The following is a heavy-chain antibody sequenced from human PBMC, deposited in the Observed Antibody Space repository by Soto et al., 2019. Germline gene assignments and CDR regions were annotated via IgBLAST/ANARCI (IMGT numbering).Heavy chain of an antibody. D-gene: IGHD3-10*01. CDR2: FNAGNGKT. J-gene: IGHJ6*02. CDR3: PRSGYYGSGSYYYYYGMDV. V-gene: IGHV1-3*01. CDR1: GYTFTNYA. Sequence: PSVKVSCKASGYTFTNYAMHWVRQAPGQRLEWMGGFNAGNGKTKYSQKFQGRVTITRDTSATPAYMELSSLKSEATAVYTVPRSGYYGSGSYYYYYGMDVWGQGTTVTVSS.